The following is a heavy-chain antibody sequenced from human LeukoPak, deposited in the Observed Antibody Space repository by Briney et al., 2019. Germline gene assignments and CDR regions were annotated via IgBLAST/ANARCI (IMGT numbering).Heavy chain of an antibody. D-gene: IGHD2-2*01. V-gene: IGHV3-7*01. J-gene: IGHJ4*02. CDR2: IKDDGSDK. CDR3: AKDSGYCSSTSCYYFDY. CDR1: GFTFRNFW. Sequence: TGGSLRLSCGASGFTFRNFWMNWVRQAPGKGLEWVANIKDDGSDKYYVDSVKGRFTISKDNAKNSLFLQMNSLRVEDTAVYYCAKDSGYCSSTSCYYFDYWGQGTLVTVSS.